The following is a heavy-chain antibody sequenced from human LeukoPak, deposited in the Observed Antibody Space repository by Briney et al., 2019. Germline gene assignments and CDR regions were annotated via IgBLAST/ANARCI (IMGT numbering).Heavy chain of an antibody. V-gene: IGHV4-31*03. D-gene: IGHD3-16*01. J-gene: IGHJ4*02. Sequence: PSETLSLTCTVSGGSISSGGYYYNWIRQHPGKGLEWIGYIYYTGITSYNPSLKSRVTMSVDTSMNQVSLKVTSLTAADTAVYYCAASSGVTLGRFWGQGALVTVSS. CDR1: GGSISSGGYY. CDR2: IYYTGIT. CDR3: AASSGVTLGRF.